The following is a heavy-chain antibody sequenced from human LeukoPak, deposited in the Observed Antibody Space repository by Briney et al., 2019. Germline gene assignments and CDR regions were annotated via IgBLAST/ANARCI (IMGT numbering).Heavy chain of an antibody. V-gene: IGHV1-46*01. CDR1: GYTFTSYY. CDR3: ARGTDYDYVWGSYRYTHYFDY. D-gene: IGHD3-16*02. Sequence: ASVKVSCKASGYTFTSYYMHWVRQAPGQGLEWMGIINPSGGSTSYAQKFQGRVTMTGDTSTSTVYMELSSLRSEDTAVYYCARGTDYDYVWGSYRYTHYFDYWGQGTLVTVSS. CDR2: INPSGGST. J-gene: IGHJ4*02.